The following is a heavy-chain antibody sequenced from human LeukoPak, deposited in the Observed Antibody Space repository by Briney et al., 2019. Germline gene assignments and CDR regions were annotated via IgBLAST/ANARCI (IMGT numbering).Heavy chain of an antibody. CDR2: IHHSGLT. V-gene: IGHV4-4*02. D-gene: IGHD3-22*01. Sequence: SETLSLTCTVSGDSISTGDYYWSWVRQSPGKGLEWIGEIHHSGLTNYNPSLKSRILISVDKSKDQFSLQLNSVTAADTAVYYCAKAGYYDLDYWGQGTLVTVSS. CDR1: GDSISTGDYY. J-gene: IGHJ4*02. CDR3: AKAGYYDLDY.